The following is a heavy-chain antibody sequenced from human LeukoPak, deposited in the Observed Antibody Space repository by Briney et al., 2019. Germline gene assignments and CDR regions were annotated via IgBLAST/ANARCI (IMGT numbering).Heavy chain of an antibody. Sequence: SETLSLTCAVYGGSFRGYYWSWIRQPPGKGLEWIGEINHSGSTNYNPSLKSRVTISVDTSKNQFSLKLSSVTAADTAVYYCASRYDFWSGYPDYWGQGTLVTVSS. V-gene: IGHV4-34*01. CDR2: INHSGST. CDR3: ASRYDFWSGYPDY. D-gene: IGHD3-3*01. J-gene: IGHJ4*02. CDR1: GGSFRGYY.